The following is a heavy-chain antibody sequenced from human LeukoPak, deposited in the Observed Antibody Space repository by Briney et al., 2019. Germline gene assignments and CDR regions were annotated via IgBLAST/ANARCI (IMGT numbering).Heavy chain of an antibody. D-gene: IGHD6-19*01. Sequence: PGGSLRLSCAASGFPFSDYVMHWVRQAPGKGLEWVSVIRYDGNKKYYADSVKGRFTISRDNSKNTLYLQMNSLESEDTAVYYCAKDRWGAVASFDYWGQGTLVTVSS. V-gene: IGHV3-30*02. CDR1: GFPFSDYV. CDR2: IRYDGNKK. CDR3: AKDRWGAVASFDY. J-gene: IGHJ4*02.